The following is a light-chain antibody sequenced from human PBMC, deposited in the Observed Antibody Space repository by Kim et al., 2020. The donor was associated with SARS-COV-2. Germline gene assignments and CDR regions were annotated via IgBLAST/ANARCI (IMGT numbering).Light chain of an antibody. CDR1: KLGHKY. Sequence: SVAPRQTTSFTRPEEKLGHKYVCSHQPMPSQSPVLDYYQDTKRPSELPERFSGSNSGNTATLTISGTQAMDEADYYCQAWDTSTYVFGTGTKVTVL. CDR2: QDT. CDR3: QAWDTSTYV. V-gene: IGLV3-1*01. J-gene: IGLJ1*01.